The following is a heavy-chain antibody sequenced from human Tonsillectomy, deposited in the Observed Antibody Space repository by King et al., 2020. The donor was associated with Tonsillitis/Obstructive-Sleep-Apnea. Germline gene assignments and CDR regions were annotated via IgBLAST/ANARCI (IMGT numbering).Heavy chain of an antibody. CDR2: ISSSSNTI. CDR3: AREIPPDY. V-gene: IGHV3-48*02. CDR1: GFTFSDYR. J-gene: IGHJ4*02. Sequence: VQLVESGGGLVQPGGSLRLSCAASGFTFSDYRMNWVRQVPGKGLEWVSSISSSSNTIYDADSVKGRFTISRDNARKSLYLQMNSLRDEDTAVYYCAREIPPDYWGQGTLVTVSS.